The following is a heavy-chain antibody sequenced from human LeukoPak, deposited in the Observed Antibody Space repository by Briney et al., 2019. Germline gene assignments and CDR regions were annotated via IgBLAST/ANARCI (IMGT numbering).Heavy chain of an antibody. CDR2: IYYSGST. J-gene: IGHJ4*02. CDR1: GGSVSSGTYY. D-gene: IGHD1-26*01. V-gene: IGHV4-30-4*08. Sequence: SETLSLTCPVSGGSVSSGTYYWSWIRQPPGKGLEWIGYIYYSGSTYYNPSLKSRVTISVDTSKNQFSLKLSSVTAADTDVYYCAREDIVGATSFDYWGQGTLVTVSS. CDR3: AREDIVGATSFDY.